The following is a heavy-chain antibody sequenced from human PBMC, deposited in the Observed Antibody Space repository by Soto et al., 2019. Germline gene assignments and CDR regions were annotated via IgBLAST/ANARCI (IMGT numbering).Heavy chain of an antibody. V-gene: IGHV1-2*04. CDR1: GYTFTTYY. Sequence: QVQLVQSGAEVKKPGASVKVSCKASGYTFTTYYINWVRQAPGQGLEWMGWINPNTGATNYAQKFQGWDTLTRDTSVTTAYMEVSRLTSGDTAVYFCARSVTTHLAADFWGQGTLVTVSS. CDR3: ARSVTTHLAADF. D-gene: IGHD4-17*01. J-gene: IGHJ4*02. CDR2: INPNTGAT.